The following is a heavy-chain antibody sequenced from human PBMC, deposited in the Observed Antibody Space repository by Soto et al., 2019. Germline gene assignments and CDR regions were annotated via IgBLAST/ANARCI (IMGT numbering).Heavy chain of an antibody. CDR1: VFTFSSYG. Sequence: GGSLRLSCAASVFTFSSYGMNWVRQAPGKGLEWVSSISSSSSYIYYADSVKGRFTISRDNAKNSLYLQMNSLRAEDTAVYYCARGRGGWYFAPHQYYNWFDPWGQGTLVTVSS. CDR3: ARGRGGWYFAPHQYYNWFDP. J-gene: IGHJ5*02. D-gene: IGHD6-19*01. CDR2: ISSSSSYI. V-gene: IGHV3-21*01.